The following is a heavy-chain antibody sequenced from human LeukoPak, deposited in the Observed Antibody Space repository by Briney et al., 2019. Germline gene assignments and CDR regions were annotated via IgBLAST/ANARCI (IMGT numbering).Heavy chain of an antibody. CDR1: GFTFSSYS. V-gene: IGHV3-48*04. Sequence: YPGGSLRLSCAASGFTFSSYSMNWVRQAPGKGLEWVSYISSSSSTIYYADSVKGRFTISRDNAKNSLYLQTNSLRAEDTAVYYCASLRHSSFDYWGQGTLVTVSS. CDR2: ISSSSSTI. D-gene: IGHD6-6*01. CDR3: ASLRHSSFDY. J-gene: IGHJ4*02.